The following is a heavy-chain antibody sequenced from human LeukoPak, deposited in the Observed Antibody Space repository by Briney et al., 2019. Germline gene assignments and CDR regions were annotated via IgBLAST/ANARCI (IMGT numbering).Heavy chain of an antibody. CDR3: ASIKGGDAFDI. CDR1: GFTFSSYG. V-gene: IGHV3-30*03. J-gene: IGHJ3*02. D-gene: IGHD3-16*01. CDR2: ISYDGSNK. Sequence: PGRSLRLSCAASGFTFSSYGMHWVRQAPGKGLEWVAVISYDGSNKYYADSVKGRFTISRDNSKNTLYLQMNSLRAEDTAVYYCASIKGGDAFDIWGQGTMVTVSS.